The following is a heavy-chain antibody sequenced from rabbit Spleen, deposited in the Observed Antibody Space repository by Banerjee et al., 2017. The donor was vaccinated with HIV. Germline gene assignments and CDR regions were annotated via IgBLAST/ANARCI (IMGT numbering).Heavy chain of an antibody. V-gene: IGHV1S45*01. CDR2: IYAGSSANT. CDR3: ARDTGSSFSSYGMDL. J-gene: IGHJ6*01. D-gene: IGHD8-1*01. CDR1: GFSFSNKAV. Sequence: QEHLKESGGGLVKPEGSLKLSCTASGFSFSNKAVMCWVRQAPGKGLEWIACIYAGSSANTYYANWAKGRFTCSKTSSTTVTLQMTSLTVADTATYFCARDTGSSFSSYGMDLWGPGTLVTVS.